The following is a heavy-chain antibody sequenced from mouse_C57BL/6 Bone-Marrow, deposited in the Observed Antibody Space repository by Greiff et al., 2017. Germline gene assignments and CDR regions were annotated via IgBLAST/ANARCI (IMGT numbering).Heavy chain of an antibody. CDR2: IDPENGDT. D-gene: IGHD1-1*01. CDR3: TPLPCGGREYFDV. CDR1: GFNITDDY. Sequence: VQLQQSGAELVRPGASVKLSCTASGFNITDDYMHWVKQRPEQGLEWIGWIDPENGDTEYASKFQGKATITADTSSNTAYLQLSSLTSEDAAVYYCTPLPCGGREYFDVWGTGTSVTVSS. J-gene: IGHJ1*03. V-gene: IGHV14-4*01.